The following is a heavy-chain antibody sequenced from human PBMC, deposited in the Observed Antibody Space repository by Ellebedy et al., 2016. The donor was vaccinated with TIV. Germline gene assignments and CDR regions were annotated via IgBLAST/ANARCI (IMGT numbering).Heavy chain of an antibody. D-gene: IGHD3-10*01. CDR2: ISYDGSAK. CDR3: AKPLSSGSYPFDY. Sequence: GGSLRLXCTGSGFTFSNYGMHWVRQAPGKGLEWVAVISYDGSAKYYADSVKGRFTISRDNSKNTMYVQMSSLRVEDTAVYYCAKPLSSGSYPFDYWGQGALVTVSS. CDR1: GFTFSNYG. J-gene: IGHJ4*02. V-gene: IGHV3-30*18.